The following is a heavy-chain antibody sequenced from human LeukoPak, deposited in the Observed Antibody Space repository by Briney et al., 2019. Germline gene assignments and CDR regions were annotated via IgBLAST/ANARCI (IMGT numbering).Heavy chain of an antibody. Sequence: SETLSLTCTVSAGSISSSDYYWGWLRQSPGKGLEWIGRISYSGNTYYNPSLKRRVTISVDTSKNNFSLRLSSVTAADTAVYYCARLTHSYYSDTSGYYPYYYMDVWGKGTRVTVSS. CDR2: ISYSGNT. D-gene: IGHD3-22*01. CDR1: AGSISSSDYY. V-gene: IGHV4-39*02. J-gene: IGHJ6*03. CDR3: ARLTHSYYSDTSGYYPYYYMDV.